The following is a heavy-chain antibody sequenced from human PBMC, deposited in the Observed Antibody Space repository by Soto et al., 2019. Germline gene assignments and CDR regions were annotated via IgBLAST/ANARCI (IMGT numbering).Heavy chain of an antibody. V-gene: IGHV3-64*01. J-gene: IGHJ3*02. CDR2: IGSDGGNT. CDR1: GFTFSSYA. Sequence: EVQLVESGGGLVQPGGSLRLSCAASGFTFSSYAMHWVRQAPGKGLEYVSAIGSDGGNTYYANSVKDRFTISRDNSKNTLYLQMGSLRTEDMAVYCCARGDPYSDTLRNDAFDIWGQGTMVTVSS. CDR3: ARGDPYSDTLRNDAFDI. D-gene: IGHD5-18*01.